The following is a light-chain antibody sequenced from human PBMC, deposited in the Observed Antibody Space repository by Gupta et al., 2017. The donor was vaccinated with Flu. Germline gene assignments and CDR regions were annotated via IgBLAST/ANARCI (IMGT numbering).Light chain of an antibody. CDR2: DDS. J-gene: IGLJ3*02. CDR3: QVWDSTSDHPRV. Sequence: SSVLTQAPSVSVAPGQTARITCGGSHIGSKSVHWYQQKPGQAPVLVVYDDSDRPSGIPERFSGSHSGNTATLTISRVEGGDEADYYCQVWDSTSDHPRVFGGGTKLTVL. V-gene: IGLV3-21*02. CDR1: HIGSKS.